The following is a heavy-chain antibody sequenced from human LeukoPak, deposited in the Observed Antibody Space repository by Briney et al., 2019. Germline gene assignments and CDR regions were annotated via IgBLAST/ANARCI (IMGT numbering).Heavy chain of an antibody. CDR1: GFTLSSYW. CDR2: INSDGSST. V-gene: IGHV3-74*01. J-gene: IGHJ6*03. Sequence: GGSLRLSCAASGFTLSSYWMHWVRQAPGKGLVWVSRINSDGSSTSYADSVKGRFTISRDNAKNTLYLQMNSLRAEDTAVYYCAREGYDSSGPYMDVWGKGTTVTVSS. D-gene: IGHD3-22*01. CDR3: AREGYDSSGPYMDV.